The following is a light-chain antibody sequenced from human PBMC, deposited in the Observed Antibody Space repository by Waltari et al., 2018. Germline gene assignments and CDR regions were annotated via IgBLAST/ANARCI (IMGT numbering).Light chain of an antibody. J-gene: IGKJ1*01. CDR1: QSVLYSSNTKNY. V-gene: IGKV4-1*01. Sequence: DIVMTQSPDSLAVSLGERATINCKSSQSVLYSSNTKNYLAGYQQKPGQPPKLLIYWASTRESGVPDRFSGSGSVTDFTLTISSLQAEDVAVYYCQQYYSTPPAFGQGTKVEIK. CDR2: WAS. CDR3: QQYYSTPPA.